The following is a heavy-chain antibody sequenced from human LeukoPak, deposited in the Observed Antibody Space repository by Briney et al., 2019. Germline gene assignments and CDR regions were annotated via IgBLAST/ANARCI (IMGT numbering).Heavy chain of an antibody. CDR3: ARECSSTSCAPV. J-gene: IGHJ4*02. Sequence: SETLSLTCTVSGGSISSGGHYWSWTRQHPGKGLEWIGYIYYSGSTYYNPSLKSRVTISVDTSKNQFSLKLSSVTAADTAVYYCARECSSTSCAPVWGQGTLVTVSS. CDR1: GGSISSGGHY. CDR2: IYYSGST. D-gene: IGHD2-2*01. V-gene: IGHV4-31*03.